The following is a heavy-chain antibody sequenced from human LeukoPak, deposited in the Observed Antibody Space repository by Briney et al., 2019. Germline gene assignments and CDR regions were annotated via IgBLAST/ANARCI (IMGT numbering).Heavy chain of an antibody. Sequence: PGGSLRLSCAASGFTFSSYWMSWVRQAPGKGLEWVANIKQDGSEKYYVDSVKGRFTISRDNAKNSLYLQMNSLRAEDTAVYYCARLLPEQWLVDGVLDCWGQGTLVTVSS. D-gene: IGHD6-19*01. CDR1: GFTFSSYW. J-gene: IGHJ4*02. V-gene: IGHV3-7*01. CDR3: ARLLPEQWLVDGVLDC. CDR2: IKQDGSEK.